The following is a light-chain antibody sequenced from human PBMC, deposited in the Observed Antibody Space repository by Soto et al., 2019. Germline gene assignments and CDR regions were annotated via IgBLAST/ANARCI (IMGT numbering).Light chain of an antibody. CDR3: EEYNLWWP. CDR1: QNINNN. CDR2: GAS. V-gene: IGKV3-15*01. Sequence: VMTQAPATLSVSPGERATLSCRASQNINNNVAWYQLKDGQVPRLVIYGASTRATGIPARFSGGGSGTEFTLPLSSVASKDCAVYYCEEYNLWWPFGQGTKVGIK. J-gene: IGKJ1*01.